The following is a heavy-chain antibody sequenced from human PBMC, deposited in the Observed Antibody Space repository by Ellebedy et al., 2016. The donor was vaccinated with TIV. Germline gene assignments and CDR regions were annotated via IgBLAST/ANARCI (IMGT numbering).Heavy chain of an antibody. V-gene: IGHV3-11*01. CDR1: GFPFSDYY. J-gene: IGHJ4*02. D-gene: IGHD1-1*01. Sequence: GESLKISCAASGFPFSDYYMSWIRQAPGKGLEWVSFITSGGTIYYADSVKGRFTLSRDNARNSLYLQMNSLRAEDTAVYYCARLDWSDVDLRHFYFDYWGQGTQVTVSS. CDR2: ITSGGTI. CDR3: ARLDWSDVDLRHFYFDY.